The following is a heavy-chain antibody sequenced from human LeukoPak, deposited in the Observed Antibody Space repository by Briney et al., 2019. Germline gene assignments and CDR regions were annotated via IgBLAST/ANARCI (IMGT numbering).Heavy chain of an antibody. CDR2: VSSDGSIT. CDR1: GFTFSSYW. V-gene: IGHV3-74*01. J-gene: IGHJ4*02. CDR3: ARDPDSYYGSGSPDY. D-gene: IGHD3-10*01. Sequence: GGSLRLSCAASGFTFSSYWMHWVRQAPGKGLVWVSRVSSDGSITDYTDSVKGRFTISRDNAKNTLYLQMNSLRAEDTGVYYCARDPDSYYGSGSPDYWGQGTLVTVSS.